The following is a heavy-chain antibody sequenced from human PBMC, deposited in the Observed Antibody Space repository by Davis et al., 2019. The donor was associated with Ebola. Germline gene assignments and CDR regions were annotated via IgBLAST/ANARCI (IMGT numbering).Heavy chain of an antibody. J-gene: IGHJ4*02. V-gene: IGHV3-30-3*01. Sequence: GESLKISCAASGFTFSSYAMHWIRQAPGKGLEWVAVISYDGSNNYYADSVKGRFTISRDNSKNTLYLQMNSLRAEDTAVYYCARRTPGPDYWGQGTLVTVSS. CDR3: ARRTPGPDY. D-gene: IGHD1-14*01. CDR1: GFTFSSYA. CDR2: ISYDGSNN.